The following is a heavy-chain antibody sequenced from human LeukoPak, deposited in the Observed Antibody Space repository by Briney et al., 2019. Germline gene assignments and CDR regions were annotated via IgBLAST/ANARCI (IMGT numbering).Heavy chain of an antibody. V-gene: IGHV3-23*01. CDR3: ARRITAASTYYFDY. D-gene: IGHD6-25*01. Sequence: GGSLRLSCVASGFTFSNHAMNWVRQAPGKGLEWVSSISANGINTYYADSVKGRFTISRDNSKNTLYLQMNSLRTEDAAVYYCARRITAASTYYFDYWGQGTLVPVSS. J-gene: IGHJ4*02. CDR2: ISANGINT. CDR1: GFTFSNHA.